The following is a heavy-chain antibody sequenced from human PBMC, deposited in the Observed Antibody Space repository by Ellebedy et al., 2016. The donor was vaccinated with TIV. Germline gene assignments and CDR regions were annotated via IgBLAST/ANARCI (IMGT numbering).Heavy chain of an antibody. CDR2: IYYSGST. D-gene: IGHD3-16*01. V-gene: IGHV4-59*08. J-gene: IGHJ5*02. CDR3: ARGRGLRLGGKRFDP. CDR1: GGSISSHY. Sequence: SETLSLTCTVSGGSISSHYWSWIRQPPGKGLEWIGYIYYSGSTYYNPSLKSRVTISVDTSKNQFSLKLSSVTAADTAVYYCARGRGLRLGGKRFDPWGQGTLVTVSS.